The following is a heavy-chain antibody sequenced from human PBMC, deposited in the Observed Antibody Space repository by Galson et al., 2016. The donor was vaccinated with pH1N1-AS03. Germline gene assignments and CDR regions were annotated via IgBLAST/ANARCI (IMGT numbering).Heavy chain of an antibody. Sequence: LSLTCTVSDGSISGYYWSWIRPPPGKGLAWIGNIYYRGKTRYNPSLQNRLTISVDTSKNQFSLTLTSVTAADTAVYYCARQTHGSGIFSHFDFWGQGTLVTVSS. CDR3: ARQTHGSGIFSHFDF. CDR2: IYYRGKT. CDR1: DGSISGYY. J-gene: IGHJ4*02. V-gene: IGHV4-59*08. D-gene: IGHD3-10*01.